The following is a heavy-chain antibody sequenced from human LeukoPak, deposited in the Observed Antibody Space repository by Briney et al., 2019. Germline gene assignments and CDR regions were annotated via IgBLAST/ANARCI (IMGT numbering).Heavy chain of an antibody. Sequence: GGSLSLSCAASGFTFSDYYMSWIRQAPGKGLEWVSYISSSGSTIYYADSVKGRFTISRDNAKNSLYLQMNSLRAKDTAVYYCARDIDYYDSSGYYTFDYWGQGTLVTVSS. CDR2: ISSSGSTI. J-gene: IGHJ4*02. CDR1: GFTFSDYY. CDR3: ARDIDYYDSSGYYTFDY. V-gene: IGHV3-11*01. D-gene: IGHD3-22*01.